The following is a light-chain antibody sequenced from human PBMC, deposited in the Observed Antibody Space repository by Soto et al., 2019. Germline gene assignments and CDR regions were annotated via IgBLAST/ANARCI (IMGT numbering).Light chain of an antibody. V-gene: IGKV3D-20*02. CDR2: DAS. J-gene: IGKJ1*01. CDR3: QQRSNWPGT. CDR1: QSVSSSY. Sequence: EIVLTQSPGTLSLSPGERATLSCRASQSVSSSYLAWYQQKPGQAPRLLIFDASNRATGIPARFNGSGSGTDFTLTISSLEPEDFVVYYCQQRSNWPGTFGQGTKVDI.